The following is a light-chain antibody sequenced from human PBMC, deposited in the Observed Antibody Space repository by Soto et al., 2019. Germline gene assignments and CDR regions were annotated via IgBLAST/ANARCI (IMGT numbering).Light chain of an antibody. Sequence: ILLTQSPSSLSASVVYRVTITCRASQVIRNYLVWFQQKPGKAPILLIYAASTLQIVVPPRFSGSGSGTDFTLTISSLKAEDFANYYCLQDYTYPRTFGGGTKLEIK. CDR2: AAS. CDR3: LQDYTYPRT. V-gene: IGKV1-6*01. J-gene: IGKJ4*01. CDR1: QVIRNY.